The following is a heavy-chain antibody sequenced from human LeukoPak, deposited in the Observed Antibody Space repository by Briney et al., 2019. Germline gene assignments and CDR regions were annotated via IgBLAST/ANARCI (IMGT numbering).Heavy chain of an antibody. Sequence: GRSLRLSCAASGFTFSSYGMHWVRRAPGKGLEWVAVISYDGSNKYYADSVKGRFTISRDNSKNTLYLQMNSLRAEDTAVYYCAKDPGSGWGYDYWGQGTLVTVSS. CDR2: ISYDGSNK. V-gene: IGHV3-30*18. D-gene: IGHD6-19*01. CDR1: GFTFSSYG. J-gene: IGHJ4*02. CDR3: AKDPGSGWGYDY.